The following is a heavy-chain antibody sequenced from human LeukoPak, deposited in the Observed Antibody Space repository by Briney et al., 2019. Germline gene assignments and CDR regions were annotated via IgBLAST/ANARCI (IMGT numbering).Heavy chain of an antibody. CDR3: ARSFLSIAAAATDY. J-gene: IGHJ4*02. Sequence: GGSLRLSCAASGVTFNSYSMNWVRQAPGKGLEWVTSISSSSSYIYYADSVKGRFTISRDNAKNSLYLQMNSLRAEDTAAYYCARSFLSIAAAATDYWGEGTLVTVSS. D-gene: IGHD6-13*01. CDR1: GVTFNSYS. V-gene: IGHV3-21*01. CDR2: ISSSSSYI.